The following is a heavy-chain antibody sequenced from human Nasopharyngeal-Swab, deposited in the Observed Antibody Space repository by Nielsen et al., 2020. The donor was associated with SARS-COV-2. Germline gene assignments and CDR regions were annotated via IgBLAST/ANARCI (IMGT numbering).Heavy chain of an antibody. J-gene: IGHJ4*02. V-gene: IGHV1-3*01. CDR2: INAGNGDT. CDR3: ARHFYSRSSRLLYLDY. CDR1: GYNFAVYI. Sequence: ASVKVSCKASGYNFAVYIMHWVRQAPGQGLEWMGWINAGNGDTKYSQKFQDRVTFTRDTSVDTAYMELSSLRSEDTAVYFCARHFYSRSSRLLYLDYWGQGTLVTVSS. D-gene: IGHD6-6*01.